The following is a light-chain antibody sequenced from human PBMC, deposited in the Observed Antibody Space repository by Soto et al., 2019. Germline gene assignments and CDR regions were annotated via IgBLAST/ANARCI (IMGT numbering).Light chain of an antibody. Sequence: QSVVTQPPSASGTPGQRVTISCSGGSSNIGNNTVNWYQQLPGTAPKLLIYTNDQRPSGFPDRFSGSKSGTSASLAISGLQSEDEADYSCAAWDDSLNVVLFGGGTKLTVL. J-gene: IGLJ3*02. CDR1: SSNIGNNT. CDR3: AAWDDSLNVVL. V-gene: IGLV1-44*01. CDR2: TND.